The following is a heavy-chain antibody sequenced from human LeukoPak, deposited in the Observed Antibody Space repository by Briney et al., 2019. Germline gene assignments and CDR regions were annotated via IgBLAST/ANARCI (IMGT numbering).Heavy chain of an antibody. CDR2: VSYSGGT. J-gene: IGHJ6*03. CDR1: AGSISGSSFS. D-gene: IGHD2-8*02. V-gene: IGHV4-39*07. CDR3: ARVRYCTGGFCHYGYYYYMDV. Sequence: SETLSLTCTVSAGSISGSSFSWAWIRQPPGKGLEWIGSVSYSGGTCYSPPLKSRVTISADMSKNQFSLKVTSVTAADTAVYYCARVRYCTGGFCHYGYYYYMDVWGKGTTVTVSS.